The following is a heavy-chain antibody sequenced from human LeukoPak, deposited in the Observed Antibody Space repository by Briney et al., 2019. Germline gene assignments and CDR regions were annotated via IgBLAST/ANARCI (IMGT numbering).Heavy chain of an antibody. CDR3: ARQNGRYDYATFDP. D-gene: IGHD3-16*01. CDR1: GGSISSGGYY. V-gene: IGHV4-30-2*03. CDR2: IYYSGST. J-gene: IGHJ5*02. Sequence: PSQTLSLTCTVSGGSISSGGYYWSWIRQPPGKGLEWIGYIYYSGSTYYNPSLKSRVTISVDTSKNQFSLKLSSVTAADTAVYYCARQNGRYDYATFDPWGLGTLVTVSS.